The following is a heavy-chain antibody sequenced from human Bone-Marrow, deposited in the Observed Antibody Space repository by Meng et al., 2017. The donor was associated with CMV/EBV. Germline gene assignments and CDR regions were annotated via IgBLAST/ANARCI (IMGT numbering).Heavy chain of an antibody. CDR3: ARDQVGAFDI. CDR2: IDHSGST. CDR1: GGSFSAYY. J-gene: IGHJ3*02. Sequence: GSLRLSCAVYGGSFSAYYWSWIRQPPGKGLEWIGEIDHSGSTNYHPSLKSRVTISVDTSKNQFSLKLSSVTAADTAVYYCARDQVGAFDIWGQGTMVTVSS. V-gene: IGHV4-34*01.